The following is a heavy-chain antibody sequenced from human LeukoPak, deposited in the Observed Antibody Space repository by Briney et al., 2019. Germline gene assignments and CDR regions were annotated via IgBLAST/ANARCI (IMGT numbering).Heavy chain of an antibody. J-gene: IGHJ4*02. CDR1: GYTLTELS. Sequence: ASVKVSCTVSGYTLTELSMHLVRQAPGKGLEGKGGFDPEDGETIYAQKFQGRVTMTEDTSTDTAYTELSSLRSEDTAVYYCATLSYSSGGLDYWGQGTLVTVSS. CDR2: FDPEDGET. V-gene: IGHV1-24*01. D-gene: IGHD6-19*01. CDR3: ATLSYSSGGLDY.